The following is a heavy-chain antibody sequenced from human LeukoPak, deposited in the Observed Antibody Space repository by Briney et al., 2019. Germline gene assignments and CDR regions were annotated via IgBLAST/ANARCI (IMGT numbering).Heavy chain of an antibody. Sequence: PGGSLRLSCEASGFTFSSYIMTWVRQAPGKGLEGVSTIKGSAEATFYADSVKDRFTISRDNSKNTLYLQMNSRRADDTALYFCARDHESSGYPTSDYWSQGTLVTVSS. CDR3: ARDHESSGYPTSDY. J-gene: IGHJ4*02. D-gene: IGHD3-22*01. CDR2: IKGSAEAT. CDR1: GFTFSSYI. V-gene: IGHV3-23*01.